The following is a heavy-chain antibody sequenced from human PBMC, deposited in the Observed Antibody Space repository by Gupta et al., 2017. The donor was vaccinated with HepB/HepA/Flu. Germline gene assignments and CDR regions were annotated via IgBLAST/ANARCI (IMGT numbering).Heavy chain of an antibody. J-gene: IGHJ2*01. CDR1: GGSFSGYY. V-gene: IGHV4-34*01. D-gene: IGHD5-24*01. Sequence: QVQLQQLGAGLLKPSETLSLTCAVYGGSFSGYYWSWIRQPPGKGLEWIGETNHSGSTNDIPSLKSRVTISVDTSKNQFALKLRSVTAADTAVYYYARADGWRWYLDLGGRVTMVTVYS. CDR3: ARADGWRWYLDL. CDR2: TNHSGST.